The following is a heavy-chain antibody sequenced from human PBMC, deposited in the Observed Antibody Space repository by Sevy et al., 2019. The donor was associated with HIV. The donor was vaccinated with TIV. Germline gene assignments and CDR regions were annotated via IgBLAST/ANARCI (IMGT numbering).Heavy chain of an antibody. J-gene: IGHJ6*02. D-gene: IGHD3-3*01. CDR1: GDSINSGGYY. V-gene: IGHV4-31*03. CDR3: ARDRHQLAPPFWSGMDV. Sequence: SETLSLTCTVSGDSINSGGYYWSWIRQHPGKGLEWIGCLYYSGNTYYNPSLKGRLTISLDKYKNQFSLKLTSVTAADTAVYYCARDRHQLAPPFWSGMDVWGQGTTVTVSS. CDR2: LYYSGNT.